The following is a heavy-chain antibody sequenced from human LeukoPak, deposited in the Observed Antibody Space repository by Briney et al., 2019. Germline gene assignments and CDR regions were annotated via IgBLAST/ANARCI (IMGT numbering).Heavy chain of an antibody. CDR1: GVSISSSSYY. J-gene: IGHJ4*02. D-gene: IGHD3-10*01. CDR2: IYYSGST. V-gene: IGHV4-39*01. CDR3: VISGAFDY. Sequence: PSETLSLTCTVSGVSISSSSYYWGWIRQPPGKGLEWIGSIYYSGSTYYNPSLKSRVTISVDTSKNQFSLKLSSVTAADTAVYYCVISGAFDYWGQGTLVTVSS.